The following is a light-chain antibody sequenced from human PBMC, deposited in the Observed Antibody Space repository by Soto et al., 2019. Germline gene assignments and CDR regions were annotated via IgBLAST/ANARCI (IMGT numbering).Light chain of an antibody. CDR3: QQYTDWPLT. Sequence: EIVLTQSPGTLSLSPGERATLPCRASQSVSSSYLAWYQQKPGQAPRLLIYGVSSRATGVPDRFSGSGSGTDFTLTISRLEPEDFAVYYCQQYTDWPLTFGQGTRWIS. CDR1: QSVSSSY. CDR2: GVS. J-gene: IGKJ1*01. V-gene: IGKV3-20*01.